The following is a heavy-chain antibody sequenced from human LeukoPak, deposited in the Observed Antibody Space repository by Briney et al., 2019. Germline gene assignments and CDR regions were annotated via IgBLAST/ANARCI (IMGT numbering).Heavy chain of an antibody. CDR2: IYSSGNA. Sequence: SETLSLTCAVYGGSFSGYYWSWLRQPAGEGLEWIGRIYSSGNAHYNPSLKSRVTMSVDTSKNQFSLNLTSVTAADTATYYCAREGPPNYYYYMDVWGTGTTVTISS. CDR3: AREGPPNYYYYMDV. V-gene: IGHV4-4*07. J-gene: IGHJ6*03. CDR1: GGSFSGYY.